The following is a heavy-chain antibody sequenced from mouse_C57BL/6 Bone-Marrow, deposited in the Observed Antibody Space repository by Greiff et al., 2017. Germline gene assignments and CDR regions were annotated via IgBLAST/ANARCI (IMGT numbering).Heavy chain of an antibody. V-gene: IGHV5-17*01. D-gene: IGHD2-3*01. Sequence: EVKLVESGGGLVKPGGSLKLSCAASGFTFSDYGMHWVRQAPEKGLEWVAYISSGSSTIYYADTVKGRFTISRDNAKNTLCLQMTSLRSEDTAMYYCARDDGYSPAWFAYWGQGTLVTVSA. J-gene: IGHJ3*01. CDR3: ARDDGYSPAWFAY. CDR1: GFTFSDYG. CDR2: ISSGSSTI.